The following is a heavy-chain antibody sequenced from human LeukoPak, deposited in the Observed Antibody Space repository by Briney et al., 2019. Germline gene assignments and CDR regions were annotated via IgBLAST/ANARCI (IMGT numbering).Heavy chain of an antibody. Sequence: SVKVSCKASGGTFSSYAISWVRQAPGQGLEWMGGIIPIFGTANYAQKFQGRVTITTDESTSTAYMELSSLRSEDTAVYYCARDRGGGSGGFSRTGAFDIWGQGTMVTVSS. D-gene: IGHD6-19*01. J-gene: IGHJ3*02. CDR2: IIPIFGTA. V-gene: IGHV1-69*05. CDR3: ARDRGGGSGGFSRTGAFDI. CDR1: GGTFSSYA.